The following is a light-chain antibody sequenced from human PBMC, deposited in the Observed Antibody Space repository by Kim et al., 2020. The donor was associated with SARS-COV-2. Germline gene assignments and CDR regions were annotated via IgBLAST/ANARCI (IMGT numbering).Light chain of an antibody. CDR3: QQRRNWPLT. V-gene: IGKV3-11*01. CDR2: DAS. Sequence: SLSPGERATLSCRASQSVSSYLAWYQQKPGQAPRLLIYDASNRATGIPARFSGSGSGTDFTLTISSLEPEDFAVYYCQQRRNWPLTFGGGTEVEI. J-gene: IGKJ4*01. CDR1: QSVSSY.